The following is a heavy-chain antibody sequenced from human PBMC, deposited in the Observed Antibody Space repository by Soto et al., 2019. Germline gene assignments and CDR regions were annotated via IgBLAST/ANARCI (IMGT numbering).Heavy chain of an antibody. CDR2: IYYSGST. CDR1: GGSISSYY. D-gene: IGHD6-6*01. CDR3: ARVGEYSSSSVDY. J-gene: IGHJ4*02. Sequence: PSETLSLTCTVSGGSISSYYWGWIRQPPGKGLEWIGYIYYSGSTNYNPSLKSRVTISVDTSKNQFSLKLSSVTAADTAVYYCARVGEYSSSSVDYWGQGTLVTVSS. V-gene: IGHV4-59*01.